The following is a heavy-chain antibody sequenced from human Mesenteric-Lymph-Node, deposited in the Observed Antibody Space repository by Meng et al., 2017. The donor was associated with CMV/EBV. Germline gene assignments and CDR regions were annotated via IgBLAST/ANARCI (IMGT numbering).Heavy chain of an antibody. Sequence: VQVPEWGRGLLRPSGPLACPCAVYGGSFSGDYGSWIRQPPGKGLEWIGEINHSGSTNYNPSLKSRVTISVDTSKNQFSLKLSSVTAADTAVYYCASSIAARRGADYWGQGTLVTVSS. V-gene: IGHV4-34*01. CDR1: GGSFSGDY. D-gene: IGHD6-6*01. CDR3: ASSIAARRGADY. J-gene: IGHJ4*02. CDR2: INHSGST.